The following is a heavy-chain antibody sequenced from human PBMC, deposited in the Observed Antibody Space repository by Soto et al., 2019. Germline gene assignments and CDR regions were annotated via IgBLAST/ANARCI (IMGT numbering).Heavy chain of an antibody. CDR3: ALRGVEVPGITWFDP. Sequence: QITLKESGPTLVKPTQTLTLTCTFSGFSLSTSGVGVGWIRQPPGKALEWLALIYWDDDKRYSPSLKRRLTITKDTSKNQVVLTMTNVDPVDTATYYCALRGVEVPGITWFDPWGQGTLVTVSS. CDR1: GFSLSTSGVG. V-gene: IGHV2-5*02. CDR2: IYWDDDK. J-gene: IGHJ5*02. D-gene: IGHD6-19*01.